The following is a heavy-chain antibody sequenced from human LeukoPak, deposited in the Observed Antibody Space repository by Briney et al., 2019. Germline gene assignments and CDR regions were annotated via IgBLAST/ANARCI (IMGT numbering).Heavy chain of an antibody. V-gene: IGHV3-15*01. Sequence: PGGSLRLSCAASGFTFSNAWMSWVRQAPGKGLEWVGRIKSKTDGGTTDYAAPVKGRFTISRDDSKNTLYLQMNSLKTEDTAVYYCARDYCSGGSCYLYGYWGQGTLVTVSS. J-gene: IGHJ4*02. CDR1: GFTFSNAW. CDR2: IKSKTDGGTT. D-gene: IGHD2-15*01. CDR3: ARDYCSGGSCYLYGY.